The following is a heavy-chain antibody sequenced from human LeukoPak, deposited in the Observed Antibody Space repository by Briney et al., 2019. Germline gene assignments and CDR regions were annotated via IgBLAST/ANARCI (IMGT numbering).Heavy chain of an antibody. J-gene: IGHJ5*02. CDR1: GFTFSSYE. CDR2: ISSSGSTI. CDR3: ARDPYIAAAGTNNWFDP. V-gene: IGHV3-48*03. Sequence: GGSLRLSCAASGFTFSSYEMNWVRQAPGKGLEWVSYISSSGSTIYYADSVKGRFTISRDNAKNSLYLQMNSLRAEDTAVYYCARDPYIAAAGTNNWFDPWGQGTLVTVSS. D-gene: IGHD6-13*01.